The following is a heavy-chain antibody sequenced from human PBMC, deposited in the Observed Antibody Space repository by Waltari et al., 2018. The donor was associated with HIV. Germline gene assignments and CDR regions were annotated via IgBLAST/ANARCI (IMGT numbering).Heavy chain of an antibody. J-gene: IGHJ4*02. D-gene: IGHD2-15*01. V-gene: IGHV3-30*01. CDR3: ARDVLVVVTATSY. CDR1: GFPFSTYA. Sequence: QVQLVESGGGVVQPGRSLRLSCAASGFPFSTYAMHWVRQAPGKGLEWVAVISYDGSNKYYADSVKGRFTISRDNSKNTLYLQMNSLRAEDTAVYYCARDVLVVVTATSYWGQGTLVTVSS. CDR2: ISYDGSNK.